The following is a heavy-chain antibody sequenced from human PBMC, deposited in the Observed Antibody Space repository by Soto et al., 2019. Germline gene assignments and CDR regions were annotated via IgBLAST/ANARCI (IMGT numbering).Heavy chain of an antibody. CDR1: GGSISSSGYY. CDR2: IYYSGST. J-gene: IGHJ4*02. V-gene: IGHV4-39*01. CDR3: ARPVYGDYSYYFDY. D-gene: IGHD4-17*01. Sequence: PSETLSLTCTVSGGSISSSGYYWGWIRQPPGKGLEWIGSIYYSGSTYYNPSLKSRVTISVDTSKNQFSLKLSSVTAADTAVYYCARPVYGDYSYYFDYWGQGTLVTVSS.